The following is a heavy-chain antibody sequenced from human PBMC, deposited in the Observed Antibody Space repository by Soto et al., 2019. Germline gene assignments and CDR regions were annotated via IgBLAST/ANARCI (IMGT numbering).Heavy chain of an antibody. V-gene: IGHV1-18*01. J-gene: IGHJ6*02. CDR3: ARGGYYDTSWGKLSHYGLDV. CDR2: ISDYNDDT. Sequence: QVQLVQSAAEVKKPGASVKVSCKASGYTFIRYGITWVRQAPGQGLEWMGWISDYNDDTIYAQKLQGRVTMTTDTSTRIVSMERRGLKSDDTAVYYCARGGYYDTSWGKLSHYGLDVWGQGTSVTVSS. D-gene: IGHD3-16*01. CDR1: GYTFIRYG.